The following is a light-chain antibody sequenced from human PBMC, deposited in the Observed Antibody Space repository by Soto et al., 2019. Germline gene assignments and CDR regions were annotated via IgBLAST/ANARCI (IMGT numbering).Light chain of an antibody. Sequence: QSVLTQPPSVSGAPGQRVTISCTGSSSNIGAGYDVHWYQKLPGTAPKLLIYGNSNRPSGVPDRFSGSKSGTSASLAITGLQAEDEAEYYGQSYDSSLSGYVVFGGGTKLTVL. CDR1: SSNIGAGYD. CDR3: QSYDSSLSGYVV. J-gene: IGLJ2*01. V-gene: IGLV1-40*01. CDR2: GNS.